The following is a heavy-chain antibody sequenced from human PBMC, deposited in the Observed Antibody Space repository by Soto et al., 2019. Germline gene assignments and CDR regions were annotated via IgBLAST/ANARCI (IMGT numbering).Heavy chain of an antibody. CDR2: IDPSDSYT. V-gene: IGHV5-10-1*01. J-gene: IGHJ6*02. CDR3: ARFITMVRGEYYGMDV. Sequence: GESLKISCKGSGYSFTSYWISWVRQMPGKGLEWMGRIDPSDSYTNYSPSFQGHVTISADKSISTAYLQWSSLKASDTAMYYCARFITMVRGEYYGMDVWGQGTTVNVSS. CDR1: GYSFTSYW. D-gene: IGHD3-10*01.